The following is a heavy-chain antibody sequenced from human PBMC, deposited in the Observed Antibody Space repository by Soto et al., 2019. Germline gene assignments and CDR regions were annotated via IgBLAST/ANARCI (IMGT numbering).Heavy chain of an antibody. CDR1: GYTFTSYG. J-gene: IGHJ5*02. D-gene: IGHD2-2*01. V-gene: IGHV1-18*04. CDR2: ISAYNGNT. Sequence: ASVKVSCKASGYTFTSYGISWLRQAPGQGLEWMGWISAYNGNTNYAQKLQGRVTMTTDTSTSTAYMELRSLRSDDTAVYYCARIVVPAAIDWFDPWGQGTLVTVSS. CDR3: ARIVVPAAIDWFDP.